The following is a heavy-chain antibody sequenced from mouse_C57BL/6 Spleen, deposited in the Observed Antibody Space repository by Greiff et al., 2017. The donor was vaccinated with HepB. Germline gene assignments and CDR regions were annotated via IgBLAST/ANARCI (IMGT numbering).Heavy chain of an antibody. Sequence: VQLQQSGAELARPGASVKLSCKASGYTLTSYGISWVKQRPGQGLEWIGEIYPRSGNTYYNEKFKGKATLTAEKSSSTAYMELRSLTSEDSAVYFCARYYGSSPYYFDYWGQGTTLTVSS. D-gene: IGHD1-1*01. J-gene: IGHJ2*01. V-gene: IGHV1-81*01. CDR2: IYPRSGNT. CDR3: ARYYGSSPYYFDY. CDR1: GYTLTSYG.